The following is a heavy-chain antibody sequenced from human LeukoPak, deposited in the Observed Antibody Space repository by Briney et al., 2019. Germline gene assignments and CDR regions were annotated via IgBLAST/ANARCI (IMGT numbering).Heavy chain of an antibody. D-gene: IGHD2-21*01. CDR3: ARGYTCGY. Sequence: GGSLRLSCAASGFTFSTYWMSWVRQARGKGLEWVANIKEDGGEINYADSVRGRFTISRENAKNSLYLQMNSLRDEDTAVYYCARGYTCGYWDQGTLVIVSS. CDR2: IKEDGGEI. J-gene: IGHJ4*02. CDR1: GFTFSTYW. V-gene: IGHV3-7*04.